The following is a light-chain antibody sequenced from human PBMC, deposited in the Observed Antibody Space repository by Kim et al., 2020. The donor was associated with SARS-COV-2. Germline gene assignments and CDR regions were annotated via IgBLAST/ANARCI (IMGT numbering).Light chain of an antibody. J-gene: IGKJ1*01. Sequence: SPEEGATLACGARESVSSNYLAWYQKKPGQTPRLLIYGASSRATGIPDRFSGSGSGTDFTLTITRLEPEDFAVYYCQQYSSSPATFGQGTKVDIK. V-gene: IGKV3-20*01. CDR1: ESVSSNY. CDR3: QQYSSSPAT. CDR2: GAS.